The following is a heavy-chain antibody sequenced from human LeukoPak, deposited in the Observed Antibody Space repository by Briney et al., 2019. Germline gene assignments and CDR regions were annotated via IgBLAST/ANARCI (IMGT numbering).Heavy chain of an antibody. Sequence: TSETLSLTCTVSGGSISGYYWSWIRQPPGKGLEWIGYIYDSGSTNYNPSLKSRVTISVDTSKNQFSLKLSSVTAADTAVYYCARGVSSSGWYYYYYGMDVWGQGTTVTVSS. V-gene: IGHV4-59*12. D-gene: IGHD6-19*01. CDR1: GGSISGYY. CDR3: ARGVSSSGWYYYYYGMDV. CDR2: IYDSGST. J-gene: IGHJ6*02.